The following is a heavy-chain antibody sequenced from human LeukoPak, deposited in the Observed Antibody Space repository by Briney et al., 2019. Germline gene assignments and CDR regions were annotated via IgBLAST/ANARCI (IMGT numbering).Heavy chain of an antibody. J-gene: IGHJ4*02. CDR2: IYNSGST. CDR1: GGSISNYY. V-gene: IGHV4-59*01. D-gene: IGHD2-2*01. CDR3: ATEYCASSSCRFDS. Sequence: SETLSLTCSVSGGSISNYYWSWIRQSPGKGPEGIGYIYNSGSTNYNPSLKSRVTISLDTSKKQFSLKLTSVTAADTAIYYCATEYCASSSCRFDSWGQGTLVTVSS.